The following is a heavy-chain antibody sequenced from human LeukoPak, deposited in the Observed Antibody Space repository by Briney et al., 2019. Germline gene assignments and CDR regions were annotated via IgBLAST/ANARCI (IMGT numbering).Heavy chain of an antibody. Sequence: QSGGSLRLSCAASGFTFSSYGVHWVRQAPGKGLEWVAFIRYDGSNKYYADSVKGRFTISRDNSKNTLYLQMNSLRAEDTAVYYCAKDTAMVFGFYYYYCMDVWGKGTTVTISS. CDR3: AKDTAMVFGFYYYYCMDV. J-gene: IGHJ6*03. CDR2: IRYDGSNK. V-gene: IGHV3-30*02. CDR1: GFTFSSYG. D-gene: IGHD5-18*01.